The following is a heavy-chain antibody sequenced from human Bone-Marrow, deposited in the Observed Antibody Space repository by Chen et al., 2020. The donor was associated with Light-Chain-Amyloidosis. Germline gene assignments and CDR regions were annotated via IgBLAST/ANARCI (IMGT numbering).Heavy chain of an antibody. CDR1: QFNFSNFA. J-gene: IGHJ4*02. Sequence: EVQLLESGGGLVQPGGSLRLSCAASQFNFSNFAMSWVRQAPGKGLEYISGITGRGDNTYYADSVRGRFRISRDNSKNTLYLQMNSLSADDAAVYYCAKLVTREWLLYYFDHWGQGSLVTVSS. CDR3: AKLVTREWLLYYFDH. V-gene: IGHV3-23*01. CDR2: ITGRGDNT. D-gene: IGHD3-3*01.